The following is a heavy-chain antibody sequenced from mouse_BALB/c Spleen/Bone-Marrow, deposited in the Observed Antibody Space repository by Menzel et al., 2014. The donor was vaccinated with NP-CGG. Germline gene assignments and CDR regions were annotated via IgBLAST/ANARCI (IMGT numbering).Heavy chain of an antibody. D-gene: IGHD2-14*01. J-gene: IGHJ2*01. CDR2: IHPNSGNT. CDR1: GYTFTSSW. CDR3: ARHHRYAYYFDY. V-gene: IGHV1S130*01. Sequence: QVQLQQSGSVLVRPGASVKLSCKASGYTFTSSWMHWAKQRPGQGLEWIGEIHPNSGNTTYNEKFMGQATLTADTSSSTAYVDHSSLTAEDSAVYCCARHHRYAYYFDYWGQGTPRTVSP.